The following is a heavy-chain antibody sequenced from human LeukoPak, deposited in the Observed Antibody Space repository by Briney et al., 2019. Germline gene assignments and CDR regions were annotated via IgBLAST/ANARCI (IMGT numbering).Heavy chain of an antibody. CDR1: GFTFSRYS. CDR3: ASVDLHTTGAWVDY. CDR2: ITSSSTYI. V-gene: IGHV3-21*01. Sequence: GGSLRLSCAASGFTFSRYSMNWVRQAPGKGLEWVSSITSSSTYIYYADSVKGRFTISRDNAKNSLHLQMNSLRAEDTAVYYCASVDLHTTGAWVDYWGRGTLVTVSS. D-gene: IGHD1-1*01. J-gene: IGHJ4*02.